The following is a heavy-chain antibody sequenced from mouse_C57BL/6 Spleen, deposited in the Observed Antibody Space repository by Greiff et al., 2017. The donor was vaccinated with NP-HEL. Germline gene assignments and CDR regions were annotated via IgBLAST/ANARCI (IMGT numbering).Heavy chain of an antibody. D-gene: IGHD3-2*02. J-gene: IGHJ2*01. V-gene: IGHV10-1*01. CDR2: IRSKSNNYAT. CDR1: GFSFNTYA. Sequence: EVKLMESGGGLVQPKGSLKLSCAASGFSFNTYAMNWVRQAPGKGLEWVARIRSKSNNYATYYADSVKDRFTISRDDSESMLYLQMNNVKTEDTAMYYCVRQGSSGFFDYWGQGTTLTVSS. CDR3: VRQGSSGFFDY.